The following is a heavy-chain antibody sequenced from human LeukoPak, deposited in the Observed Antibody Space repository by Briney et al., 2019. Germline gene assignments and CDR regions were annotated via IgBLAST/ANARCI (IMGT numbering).Heavy chain of an antibody. V-gene: IGHV4-61*01. Sequence: SETLSLTCTVSGGSVSSCSNYWRWIRQPPGKGLEWYGYIYYSESTSYNPSLKSRVTISVGTSKNQFSLKLSSVTAADTAVYYCAGENGDRVFDYWGQGTLVTVSS. CDR1: GGSVSSCSNY. D-gene: IGHD4-17*01. CDR3: AGENGDRVFDY. J-gene: IGHJ4*02. CDR2: IYYSEST.